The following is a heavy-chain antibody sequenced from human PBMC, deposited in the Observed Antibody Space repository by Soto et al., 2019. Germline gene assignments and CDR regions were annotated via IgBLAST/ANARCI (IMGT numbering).Heavy chain of an antibody. V-gene: IGHV1-3*01. CDR3: ARDSQLIYDSSGYYHRWFDP. Sequence: ASVKVSCKASGYTFTSYAMHWVRQAPGQRLEWMGWINAGNGNTKYSQKFQGRVTITRDTSASTAYMELSSLRSEDTAVYYCARDSQLIYDSSGYYHRWFDPWGQGTLVTVSS. CDR2: INAGNGNT. D-gene: IGHD3-22*01. CDR1: GYTFTSYA. J-gene: IGHJ5*02.